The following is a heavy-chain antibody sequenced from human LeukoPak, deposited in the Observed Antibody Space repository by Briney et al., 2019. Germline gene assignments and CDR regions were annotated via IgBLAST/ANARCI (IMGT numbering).Heavy chain of an antibody. D-gene: IGHD5-24*01. Sequence: SETLSLTCTVSGGAISSGGYYWSWIRQRPGKGLDWIGYIYYTGTTYYHPSLKSRVTISLDTSKNQFSLRLNSVTAADAAVYSCARSGDAYSFDYWGQGSLVTVSS. CDR2: IYYTGTT. CDR1: GGAISSGGYY. CDR3: ARSGDAYSFDY. V-gene: IGHV4-31*03. J-gene: IGHJ4*02.